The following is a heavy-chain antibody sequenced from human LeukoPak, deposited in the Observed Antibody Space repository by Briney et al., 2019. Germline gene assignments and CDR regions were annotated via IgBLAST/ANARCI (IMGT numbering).Heavy chain of an antibody. CDR1: GYTLTELS. CDR2: FDPEDGET. Sequence: GASVKVSCKDSGYTLTELSMHWVRQAPGKGLEWMGGFDPEDGETIYAQKFQGRVTMTEDTSTDTAYMELSSLRSEDTAVYYCATQQSLLEPRFDYWGQGTLVTVSS. J-gene: IGHJ4*02. V-gene: IGHV1-24*01. CDR3: ATQQSLLEPRFDY. D-gene: IGHD1-1*01.